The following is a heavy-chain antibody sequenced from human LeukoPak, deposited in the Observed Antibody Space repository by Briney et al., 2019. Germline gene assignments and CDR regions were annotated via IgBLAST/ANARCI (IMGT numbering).Heavy chain of an antibody. CDR1: GFTLRSYS. CDR2: ISNTANHI. Sequence: GGSLRLSCAASGFTLRSYSMNWVRQAPGKGLEWVSFISNTANHIYYADSVKGRFTISRDNSKNTLYLQMNSLRAEDTAAYYCARGIAQTTLNAFDIWGQGTVVTVSS. D-gene: IGHD4-11*01. CDR3: ARGIAQTTLNAFDI. V-gene: IGHV3-21*01. J-gene: IGHJ3*02.